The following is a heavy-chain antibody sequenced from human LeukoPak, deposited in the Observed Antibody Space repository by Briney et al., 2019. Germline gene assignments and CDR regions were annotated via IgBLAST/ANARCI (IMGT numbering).Heavy chain of an antibody. Sequence: ASVKVSCKASGYTFTSYYMHWVRQAPGQGLEWMGIINPSGGSTSYAQKFQGRVTMTRDTSTSTVYMELSSLRSGDTAVYYCARSLIRLFWFDPWGQGTLVTVSS. CDR1: GYTFTSYY. D-gene: IGHD2-21*01. CDR2: INPSGGST. V-gene: IGHV1-46*01. CDR3: ARSLIRLFWFDP. J-gene: IGHJ5*02.